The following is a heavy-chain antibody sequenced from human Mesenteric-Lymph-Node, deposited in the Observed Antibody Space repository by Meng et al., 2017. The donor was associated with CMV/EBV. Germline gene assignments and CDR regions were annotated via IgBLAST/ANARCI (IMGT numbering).Heavy chain of an antibody. CDR1: GGSISTYY. V-gene: IGHV4-59*01. J-gene: IGHJ6*02. Sequence: LETLSLTCTVSGGSISTYYWTWIRRSPGKGLEWIGYISNSGTTNYNPSLKSRLTMSVDASQNQFSLSLSSVTAADTAVYYCARGRVYYYGWNPPYGMDVWGQGTTVTVSS. CDR2: ISNSGTT. D-gene: IGHD3-10*01. CDR3: ARGRVYYYGWNPPYGMDV.